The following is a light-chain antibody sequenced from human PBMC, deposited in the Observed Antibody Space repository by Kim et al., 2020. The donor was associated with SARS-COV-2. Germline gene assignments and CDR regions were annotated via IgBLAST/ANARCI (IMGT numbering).Light chain of an antibody. CDR1: QSVSRW. CDR2: DGS. CDR3: QHRQT. V-gene: IGKV1-5*01. J-gene: IGKJ1*01. Sequence: LCASVGDRVTLTCRASQSVSRWLAWYKQKPGKAPKHLIYDGSNLQSGFPSRFSGSGSGTEFTLTSSSLQPDDFAIYYCQHRQTFGQGTKVDIK.